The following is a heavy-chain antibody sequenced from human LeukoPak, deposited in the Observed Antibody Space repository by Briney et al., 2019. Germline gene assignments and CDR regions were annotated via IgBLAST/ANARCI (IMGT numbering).Heavy chain of an antibody. V-gene: IGHV4-4*07. CDR2: IYTSGST. Sequence: SETLSLTCTVSGGSISSYYWSWIRQPAGKGLEWIGRIYTSGSTNYNPSLKSRVTMSVDTSKNQFSLKLSSVTAADTAVYYCARDRYSSSWSTYYFDYWGQGTLVTVSS. J-gene: IGHJ4*02. CDR1: GGSISSYY. CDR3: ARDRYSSSWSTYYFDY. D-gene: IGHD6-13*01.